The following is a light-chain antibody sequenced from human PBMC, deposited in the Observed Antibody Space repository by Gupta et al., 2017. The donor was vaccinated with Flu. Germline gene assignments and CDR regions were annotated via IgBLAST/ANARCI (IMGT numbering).Light chain of an antibody. J-gene: IGLJ3*02. CDR3: QSYDDNNRWV. V-gene: IGLV6-57*01. CDR2: EDS. Sequence: NFVLTQPHSVSESPGKTVTISCSRRSGNIASQYVQWYQQRPGGFPTTVIYEDSQRPSGVPDRFSGSFDTSSNSASLTISGLQIEDEADYYCQSYDDNNRWVFGGGTKLTVL. CDR1: SGNIASQY.